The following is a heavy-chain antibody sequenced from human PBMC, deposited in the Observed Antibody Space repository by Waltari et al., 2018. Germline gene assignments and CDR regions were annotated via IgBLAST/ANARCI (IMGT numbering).Heavy chain of an antibody. D-gene: IGHD6-13*01. J-gene: IGHJ4*02. CDR2: CDPDDGET. V-gene: IGHV1-24*01. Sequence: QVQLVQSGAEVKKPGASVKVSCKVSGYTLTELSMHWVRQAPGKGLEWMGGCDPDDGETIYAQKFQGRVTMTEDTYTGTAYMELSSLRSEDTAVYYCATGGQYSSGWYIGNWGQGTLVTVSS. CDR1: GYTLTELS. CDR3: ATGGQYSSGWYIGN.